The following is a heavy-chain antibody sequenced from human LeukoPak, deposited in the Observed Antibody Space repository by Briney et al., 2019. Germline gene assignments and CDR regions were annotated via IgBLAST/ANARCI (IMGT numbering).Heavy chain of an antibody. CDR1: GFTFDDYG. Sequence: PGGSLRLSCAASGFTFDDYGMSWVRQAPGKGLEWVSGINLNGDSTGYADSVKGRFTVSRDNAKNSLFLQMNSLRAEDTALYYCARGYYWPYFDYWGQGTLVTVSS. V-gene: IGHV3-20*04. CDR3: ARGYYWPYFDY. J-gene: IGHJ4*02. CDR2: INLNGDST. D-gene: IGHD3-10*01.